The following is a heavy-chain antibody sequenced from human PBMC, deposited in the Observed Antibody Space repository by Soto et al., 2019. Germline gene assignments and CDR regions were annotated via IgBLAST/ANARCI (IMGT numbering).Heavy chain of an antibody. V-gene: IGHV4-61*01. D-gene: IGHD6-19*01. Sequence: QVQLQESGPGLVKPSETLSLTCTVSGGSVSSGSYYWSWIRQPPGKGLEWIGYIYYSGSTNYNPSLKSRVTIPVDTSKNQFSLKLSSVTAADTAVYYCARDGYSSGWYDYWGQGTLVTVSS. CDR1: GGSVSSGSYY. CDR3: ARDGYSSGWYDY. J-gene: IGHJ4*02. CDR2: IYYSGST.